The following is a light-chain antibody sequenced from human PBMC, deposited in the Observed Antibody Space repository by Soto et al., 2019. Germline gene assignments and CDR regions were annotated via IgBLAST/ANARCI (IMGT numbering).Light chain of an antibody. J-gene: IGKJ5*01. Sequence: FQMPQSPSTLSASVGDRVTMTCRASQNIRIRLAWFQQKPGKAPKLLIYDASSWESGAPQRFSGSGSGTEFTLTISSLQTEDCATYYCQQSYSTTLTFGQGTRLEI. CDR3: QQSYSTTLT. CDR1: QNIRIR. V-gene: IGKV1-5*01. CDR2: DAS.